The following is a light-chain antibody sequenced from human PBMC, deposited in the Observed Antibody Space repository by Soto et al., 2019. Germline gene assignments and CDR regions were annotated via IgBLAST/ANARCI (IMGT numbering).Light chain of an antibody. J-gene: IGKJ2*01. V-gene: IGKV3-20*01. CDR1: QSVRSSF. CDR2: GAS. Sequence: EIVLTQFPGTLSLSPGERATLSCRASQSVRSSFLAWFQQKPGQAPRLLLYGASSRATGIPDRFSGRGSGTDFSLTISRLEPEDFAVYYCQHYGSSPTFGQGAKLEIK. CDR3: QHYGSSPT.